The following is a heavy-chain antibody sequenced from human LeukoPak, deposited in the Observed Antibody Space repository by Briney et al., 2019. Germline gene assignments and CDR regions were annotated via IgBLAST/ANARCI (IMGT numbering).Heavy chain of an antibody. J-gene: IGHJ3*02. D-gene: IGHD3-22*01. Sequence: GGSLRLSCAASGFTFSSYGMHWVRQAPAKGLEWVAVISYDGSNKYYADSVKGRFTISRDNSKNTLYLQMNSLRAEDTAVYYCAKPLTYDSSGLHLNAFDIWGQGTMVTVSS. V-gene: IGHV3-30*18. CDR1: GFTFSSYG. CDR2: ISYDGSNK. CDR3: AKPLTYDSSGLHLNAFDI.